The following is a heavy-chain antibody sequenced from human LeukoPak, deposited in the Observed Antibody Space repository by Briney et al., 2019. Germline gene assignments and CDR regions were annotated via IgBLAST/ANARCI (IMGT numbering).Heavy chain of an antibody. J-gene: IGHJ5*02. Sequence: GGSLRLSCAASGFTFADYGMSWVRQAPGKGLEWVSGINWNGGSTGYADSVKGRFTISGDNAKNSLYLQLNSLRAEDTALYYCARGGSSSWWFDPWGQGTLVTVSS. CDR3: ARGGSSSWWFDP. D-gene: IGHD6-6*01. CDR2: INWNGGST. V-gene: IGHV3-20*04. CDR1: GFTFADYG.